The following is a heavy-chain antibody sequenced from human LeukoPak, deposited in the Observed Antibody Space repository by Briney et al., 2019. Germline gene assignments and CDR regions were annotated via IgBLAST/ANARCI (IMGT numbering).Heavy chain of an antibody. CDR1: GFTFTSYS. Sequence: GGSLRPSCAASGFTFTSYSMNWVRLAPGKGLEWVSCISSRSNYIYYADSVKGRFTISRDNAKNSLYLQVNSLRAEDTAVYYCVRDRGRYDSSGYYYEGYFDYWGQGTLVTVSS. CDR2: ISSRSNYI. CDR3: VRDRGRYDSSGYYYEGYFDY. J-gene: IGHJ4*02. D-gene: IGHD3-22*01. V-gene: IGHV3-21*01.